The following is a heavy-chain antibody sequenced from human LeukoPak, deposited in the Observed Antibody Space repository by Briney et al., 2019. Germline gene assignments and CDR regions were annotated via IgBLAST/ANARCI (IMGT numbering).Heavy chain of an antibody. Sequence: AGSLRLSCAASGFTFSSFAMSWVRQAPGKGLEWVSSISGSGDTTYYADSVKGRFTISRDNSKNTLYLQMNSLRAEDTAVYYCAKMDDDFWSGYFGRNWFDPWGQGTLVTVSS. CDR2: ISGSGDTT. D-gene: IGHD3-3*01. CDR3: AKMDDDFWSGYFGRNWFDP. J-gene: IGHJ5*02. CDR1: GFTFSSFA. V-gene: IGHV3-23*01.